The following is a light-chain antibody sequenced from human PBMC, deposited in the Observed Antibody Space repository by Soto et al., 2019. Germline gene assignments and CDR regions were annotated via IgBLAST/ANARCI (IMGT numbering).Light chain of an antibody. V-gene: IGLV2-23*01. Sequence: QSALTQPASVSGSPGQSITISCTGSSSDVGTYDLVSWYQQHPGKAPKLIIYEATERPSGLSNRFSGSKSGNTASLTISGLQAEDEADYYCCSYAGSSSYVFGTGTKLTV. J-gene: IGLJ1*01. CDR3: CSYAGSSSYV. CDR1: SSDVGTYDL. CDR2: EAT.